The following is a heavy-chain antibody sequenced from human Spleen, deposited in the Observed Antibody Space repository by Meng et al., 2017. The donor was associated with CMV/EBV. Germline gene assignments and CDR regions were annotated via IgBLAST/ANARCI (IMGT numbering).Heavy chain of an antibody. CDR1: GFTFSDYY. Sequence: ESLKISCAASGFTFSDYYMSWIRQPPGKGLEWIGEINHSGSTNYNPSLKSRVTISVDTSKNQFSLKLSSVTAADTAVYYCARSVYAIEDYFDYWGQGTLVTVSS. V-gene: IGHV4-34*01. CDR3: ARSVYAIEDYFDY. D-gene: IGHD2-8*01. J-gene: IGHJ4*02. CDR2: INHSGST.